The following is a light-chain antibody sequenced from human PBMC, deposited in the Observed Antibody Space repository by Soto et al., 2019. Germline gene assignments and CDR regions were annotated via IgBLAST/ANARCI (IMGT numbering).Light chain of an antibody. J-gene: IGKJ4*01. CDR2: GAS. Sequence: EIVLTQSPGTLSLSPGERATLSCRASQSVSSSYLAWYQQKPGQAPRLLIYGASSRPTGIPDRFSGSGSGTDVTLTISRLEPEDFAVYYCQQYGSSPRVTFGGGTKVEIK. CDR3: QQYGSSPRVT. V-gene: IGKV3-20*01. CDR1: QSVSSSY.